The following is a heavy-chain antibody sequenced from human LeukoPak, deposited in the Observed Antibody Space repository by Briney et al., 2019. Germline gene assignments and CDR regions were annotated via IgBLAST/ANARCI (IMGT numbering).Heavy chain of an antibody. V-gene: IGHV3-48*03. CDR1: GFTFSSYE. D-gene: IGHD6-19*01. CDR2: ISSSGSTI. J-gene: IGHJ6*03. CDR3: ARASICRSSGCNKGYYYYMDV. Sequence: GGSLRLSCAASGFTFSSYEMNWVRQAPGKGLEWVSYISSSGSTIYYADSVKGRFTISRDNAKNSLYLQMNSLRAEDTAVYYCARASICRSSGCNKGYYYYMDVWGKGTTVTVSS.